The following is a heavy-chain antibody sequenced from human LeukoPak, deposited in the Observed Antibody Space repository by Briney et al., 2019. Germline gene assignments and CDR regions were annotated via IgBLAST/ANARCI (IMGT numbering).Heavy chain of an antibody. J-gene: IGHJ3*02. D-gene: IGHD3-22*01. CDR2: ISAYYGNT. V-gene: IGHV1-18*01. CDR1: GYTFTSYG. CDR3: ARDQGNYYDSSGYLVMSDAFDI. Sequence: ASVKVSCKASGYTFTSYGISWVRQAPGQGLEWMGWISAYYGNTNYAQKLQGRVTMTTDTSTSKAYVELRSLRSDDTAVYYCARDQGNYYDSSGYLVMSDAFDIWGQGTMVTVSS.